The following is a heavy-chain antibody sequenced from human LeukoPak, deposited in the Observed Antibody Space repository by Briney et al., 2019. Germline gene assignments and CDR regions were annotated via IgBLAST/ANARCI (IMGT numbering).Heavy chain of an antibody. D-gene: IGHD4-17*01. Sequence: GGSLRLSCAASGFTFSSYAMSWVRQAPGKGLEGVSVISGSGGTTYDADSVKGRFTISRDNSKNTLYLQMNSLRAEDTAVYYCAKDHGYGDNTPFHYWGQGTLVTVSS. V-gene: IGHV3-23*01. J-gene: IGHJ4*02. CDR2: ISGSGGTT. CDR3: AKDHGYGDNTPFHY. CDR1: GFTFSSYA.